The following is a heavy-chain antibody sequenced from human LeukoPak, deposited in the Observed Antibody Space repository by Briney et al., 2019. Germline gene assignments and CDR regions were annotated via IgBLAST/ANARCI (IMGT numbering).Heavy chain of an antibody. D-gene: IGHD4/OR15-4a*01. Sequence: SETLSLTCTVSGGSIRSSGYYWGWIRQPPGKGLEWIGSIYYSGSTYYNPSLKSRLTISVDTSKNQFSLKLSSVTAADTAVYYCARRPGEYGGNDFDYWGQGTLVTVSS. V-gene: IGHV4-39*01. CDR2: IYYSGST. J-gene: IGHJ4*02. CDR1: GGSIRSSGYY. CDR3: ARRPGEYGGNDFDY.